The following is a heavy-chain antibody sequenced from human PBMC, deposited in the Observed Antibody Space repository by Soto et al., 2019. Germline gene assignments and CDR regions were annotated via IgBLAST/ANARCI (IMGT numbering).Heavy chain of an antibody. CDR2: IRSKANSYAT. CDR1: GFTFSGSA. D-gene: IGHD5-12*01. J-gene: IGHJ4*02. Sequence: EVQLVESGGGLVQPGGSLKLSCAASGFTFSGSAMHWVRQASGKGLEWVGRIRSKANSYATAYAASVKGRFTISRDDSKNTAYLQMNSLKTEDTAVYYCTRRENSGYDWGQGTLVTVSS. CDR3: TRRENSGYD. V-gene: IGHV3-73*01.